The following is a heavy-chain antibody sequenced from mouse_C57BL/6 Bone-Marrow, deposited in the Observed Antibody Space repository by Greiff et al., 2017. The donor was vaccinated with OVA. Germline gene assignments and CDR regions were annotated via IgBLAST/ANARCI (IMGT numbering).Heavy chain of an antibody. V-gene: IGHV14-4*01. CDR3: TSYGNFDY. CDR2: IDPENGDT. J-gene: IGHJ2*01. Sequence: VQLQQSGAELVRPGASVKLSCTASGFNIKDDYMHWVKQRPEQGLEWIGWIDPENGDTEYASKFQGKATITADTSSTTAYLQLSSVTSEDTAVNYCTSYGNFDYWGQGTTLTVSS. CDR1: GFNIKDDY. D-gene: IGHD2-1*01.